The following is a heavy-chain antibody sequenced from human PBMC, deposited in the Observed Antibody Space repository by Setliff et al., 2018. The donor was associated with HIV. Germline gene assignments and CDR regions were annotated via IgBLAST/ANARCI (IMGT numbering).Heavy chain of an antibody. Sequence: GGSLRLSCAASGFIFSTYWMSWVRQAPGKGLEWVASINHDGSEKYYVDSVKGRFTISRDNAKNSLHLQMNSLRAEDTAVYYCAREPSGSLDYWGQGTLVTVSS. J-gene: IGHJ4*02. D-gene: IGHD6-19*01. CDR1: GFIFSTYW. CDR3: AREPSGSLDY. CDR2: INHDGSEK. V-gene: IGHV3-7*03.